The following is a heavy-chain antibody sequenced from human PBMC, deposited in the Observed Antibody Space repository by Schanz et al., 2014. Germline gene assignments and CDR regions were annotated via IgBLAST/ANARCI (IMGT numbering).Heavy chain of an antibody. CDR3: ARGYSSSMDV. CDR1: GFTFA. CDR2: ISWNSGSV. Sequence: LVESGGGLVQPGRSLRLSCAASGFTFAMHWVRQAPGKGLEWVSSISWNSGSVAYADSVKGRFTISRDDAKNSLYLQMNSLRAEDTAVYYCARGYSSSMDVWGQGTTVTVSS. D-gene: IGHD6-6*01. J-gene: IGHJ6*02. V-gene: IGHV3-9*01.